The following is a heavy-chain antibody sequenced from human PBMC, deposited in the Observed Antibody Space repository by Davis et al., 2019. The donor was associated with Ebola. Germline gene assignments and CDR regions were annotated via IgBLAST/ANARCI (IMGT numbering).Heavy chain of an antibody. V-gene: IGHV3-30*18. D-gene: IGHD3-10*01. CDR3: AKEPWFGELLSEYYFDY. CDR1: GFTFSSYG. CDR2: ISYDGSNK. J-gene: IGHJ4*02. Sequence: GESLKISCAASGFTFSSYGMHWGRQAPGKGLEWVAVISYDGSNKYYADSVKGRFTISRDNSKNTLYLQMNSLRAEDTAVYYCAKEPWFGELLSEYYFDYWGQGTLVTVSS.